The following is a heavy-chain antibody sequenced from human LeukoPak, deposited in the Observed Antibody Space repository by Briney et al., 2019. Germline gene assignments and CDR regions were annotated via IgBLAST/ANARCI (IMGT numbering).Heavy chain of an antibody. J-gene: IGHJ4*02. D-gene: IGHD3-10*02. Sequence: PGGSLSLSCAASGFTVSSNYMSWVRQAPGKGLEGVSVIYSGGSTSYADSVKGRFTISRDNSKNTLYLQMNSLRAEDTAVYYCARMLGGGYTGLFDCWGQGTLVTVSS. V-gene: IGHV3-53*01. CDR3: ARMLGGGYTGLFDC. CDR1: GFTVSSNY. CDR2: IYSGGST.